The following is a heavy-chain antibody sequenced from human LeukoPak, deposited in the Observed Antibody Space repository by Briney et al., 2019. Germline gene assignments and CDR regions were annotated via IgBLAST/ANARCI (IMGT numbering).Heavy chain of an antibody. J-gene: IGHJ6*03. CDR2: IYYSGST. CDR3: ASFYCSGGSCYQYYYYYYMDV. CDR1: GGSISSSSYY. Sequence: PSETLSLTCTVSGGSISSSSYYWGWIRQPPGKGLEWIGSIYYSGSTYYNPSLKSRVTISVDTSKNQFSLKLSSVTAADTAVYYCASFYCSGGSCYQYYYYYYMDVWGEGTTVTISS. V-gene: IGHV4-39*07. D-gene: IGHD2-15*01.